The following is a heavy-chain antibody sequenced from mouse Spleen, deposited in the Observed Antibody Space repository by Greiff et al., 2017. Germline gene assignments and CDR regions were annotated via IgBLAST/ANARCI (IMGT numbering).Heavy chain of an antibody. J-gene: IGHJ2*01. CDR3: ARDPIYYDYDGPYYFDY. CDR1: GFNIKDTY. CDR2: MDPANGNT. D-gene: IGHD2-4*01. Sequence: EVQLQQSGAELVKPGASVKLSCTASGFNIKDTYMHWVKQRPEQGLEWIGRMDPANGNTKYDPKFQGKATIPADTSSNTAYLQLSSLTSEDTAVYYCARDPIYYDYDGPYYFDYWGQGTTLTVSS. V-gene: IGHV14-3*02.